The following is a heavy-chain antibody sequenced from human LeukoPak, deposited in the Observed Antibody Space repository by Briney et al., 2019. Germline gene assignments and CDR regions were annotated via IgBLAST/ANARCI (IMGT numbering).Heavy chain of an antibody. Sequence: KTSGTLSLTCAVSGGSISSSNWWSWVRQPPGKGLEWIGGIYYSGSTYYNPSLKSRVTISVDTSKNQFSLKLSSVTAADTAVYYCARKRRDGYNYFDYWGQGTLVTVSS. CDR2: IYYSGST. D-gene: IGHD5-24*01. V-gene: IGHV4-4*02. CDR1: GGSISSSNW. J-gene: IGHJ4*02. CDR3: ARKRRDGYNYFDY.